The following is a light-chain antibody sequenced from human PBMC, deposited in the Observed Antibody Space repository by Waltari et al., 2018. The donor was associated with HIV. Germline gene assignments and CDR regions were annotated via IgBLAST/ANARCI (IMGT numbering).Light chain of an antibody. V-gene: IGKV4-1*01. CDR1: QNILYNSNNKNY. Sequence: DIVMTQSTDSLAVSLGERATINCKSSQNILYNSNNKNYLALYQQKPGQPPKLLIYWASTRESGVPDRFSGSGSGTDFTLTISSLQAEDVAVYYCQQYYSTPFTFGPGTKAEIK. CDR3: QQYYSTPFT. CDR2: WAS. J-gene: IGKJ3*01.